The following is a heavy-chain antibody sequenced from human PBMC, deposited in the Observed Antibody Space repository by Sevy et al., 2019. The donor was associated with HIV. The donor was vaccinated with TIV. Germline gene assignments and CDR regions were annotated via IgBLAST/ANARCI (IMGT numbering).Heavy chain of an antibody. Sequence: EGSLRLSCAASGFTFSTYAMYWVHQAPGKALEWVAVITDDGNNKDYADSVKGRFTVSRDNSKNTLYLQMNSLRADDTAVYYCAGHYYASTGYYFPLDDWGQGTLVTVSS. CDR1: GFTFSTYA. J-gene: IGHJ4*02. V-gene: IGHV3-30*04. CDR3: AGHYYASTGYYFPLDD. CDR2: ITDDGNNK. D-gene: IGHD3-22*01.